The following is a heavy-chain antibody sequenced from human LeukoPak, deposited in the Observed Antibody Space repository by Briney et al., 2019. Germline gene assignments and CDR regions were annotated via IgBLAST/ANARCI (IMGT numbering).Heavy chain of an antibody. D-gene: IGHD6-13*01. CDR3: ARLGWYDSSSWYFGRREKFPNWFDP. CDR1: GFTFSSYA. Sequence: PGGSLRLSCAASGFTFSSYAMSWVRRPPGKGLEWIGSIYYSGSTYYNPSLKSRVTISVDTSKNQFSLKLSSVTAADTAVYYCARLGWYDSSSWYFGRREKFPNWFDPWGQGTLVTVSS. CDR2: IYYSGST. V-gene: IGHV4-39*01. J-gene: IGHJ5*02.